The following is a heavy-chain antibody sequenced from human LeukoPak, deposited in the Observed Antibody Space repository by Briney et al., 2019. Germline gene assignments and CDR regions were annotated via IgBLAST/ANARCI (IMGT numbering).Heavy chain of an antibody. Sequence: PGGSLRLSCAASGFTFSSYEMNWVRQAPGKGLEWVSYISSSGSTIYYADSVKGRFTISRDNAKNSLYLQMNSLRAEDTAVYYCAREGFRLRYFDWLCDYWGQGTLVTVSS. D-gene: IGHD3-9*01. CDR1: GFTFSSYE. CDR2: ISSSGSTI. V-gene: IGHV3-48*03. J-gene: IGHJ4*02. CDR3: AREGFRLRYFDWLCDY.